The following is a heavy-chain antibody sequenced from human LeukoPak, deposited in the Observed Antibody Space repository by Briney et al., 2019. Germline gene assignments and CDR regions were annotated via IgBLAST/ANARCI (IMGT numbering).Heavy chain of an antibody. CDR3: VKDV. CDR1: GFTFSTYA. J-gene: IGHJ6*02. CDR2: ISTNGDST. V-gene: IGHV3-64D*09. Sequence: GGSLRLSCSTSGFTFSTYAMHWVRQAPGKGLEYVSAISTNGDSTWYADSVKGRFTISRDNSKHTLHLQMSSLRVEDTAVYYCVKDVWGQGTTVTVSS.